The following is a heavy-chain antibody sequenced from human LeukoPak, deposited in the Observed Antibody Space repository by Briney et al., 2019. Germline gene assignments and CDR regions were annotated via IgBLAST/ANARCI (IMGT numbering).Heavy chain of an antibody. J-gene: IGHJ6*03. D-gene: IGHD3-3*01. Sequence: ASVNVSCKASGYTFASYDINWVRQATGQGGEWMGWMNPNSGNTGYAQKFQGRVTMTRNTSISTAYMELSSLRSEDTAVYYCARARRITIFGVADYYYYMDVWGKGTTVTVSS. V-gene: IGHV1-8*01. CDR2: MNPNSGNT. CDR3: ARARRITIFGVADYYYYMDV. CDR1: GYTFASYD.